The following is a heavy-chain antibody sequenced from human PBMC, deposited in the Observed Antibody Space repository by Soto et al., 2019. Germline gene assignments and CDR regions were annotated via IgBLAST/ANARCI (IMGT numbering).Heavy chain of an antibody. CDR1: GFTFGDYA. V-gene: IGHV3-49*04. CDR3: TRDPPSSGYYDSSGAQH. D-gene: IGHD3-22*01. CDR2: IRSKAYGGTT. Sequence: GGSLRLSCTASGFTFGDYAMSWVRQAPGKGLEWVGFIRSKAYGGTTEYAASVKGRFTISRDDSKSIAYLQMNSLKTEDTAVYYCTRDPPSSGYYDSSGAQHWGQGTLVTVSS. J-gene: IGHJ1*01.